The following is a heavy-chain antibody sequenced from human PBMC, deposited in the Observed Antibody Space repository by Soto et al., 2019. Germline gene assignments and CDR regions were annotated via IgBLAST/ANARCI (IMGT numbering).Heavy chain of an antibody. J-gene: IGHJ4*02. V-gene: IGHV3-21*01. CDR2: ISSSSSYI. CDR3: AREGIAAALDY. D-gene: IGHD6-13*01. CDR1: GFTFSSYS. Sequence: EVQLVESGGGLVKPGGSLRLSCAASGFTFSSYSMNWVRQAPGKGLEWVSSISSSSSYIYYADSVKGRFTISRDNAKNSLYLQVNSLRDEDTAVYYGAREGIAAALDYWGQGTLVTVSS.